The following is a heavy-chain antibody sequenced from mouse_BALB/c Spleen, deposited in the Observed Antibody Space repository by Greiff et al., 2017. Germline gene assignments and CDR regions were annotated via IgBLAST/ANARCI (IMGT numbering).Heavy chain of an antibody. J-gene: IGHJ4*01. V-gene: IGHV2-9*02. CDR1: GFSLTSYG. CDR3: ARDEGYDPGAMDY. CDR2: IWAGGST. Sequence: VKLMESGPGLVAPSQSLSITCTVSGFSLTSYGVHWVRQPPGKGLEWLGVIWAGGSTNYNSALMSRLSISKDNSKSQVFLKMNSLQTDDTAMYYCARDEGYDPGAMDYWGQGTSVTVSS. D-gene: IGHD2-2*01.